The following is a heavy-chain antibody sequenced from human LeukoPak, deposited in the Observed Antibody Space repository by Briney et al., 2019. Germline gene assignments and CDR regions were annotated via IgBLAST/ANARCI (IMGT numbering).Heavy chain of an antibody. J-gene: IGHJ6*02. V-gene: IGHV3-48*01. CDR3: ARESVTIVVVPAATRDYYYYGMDV. Sequence: PGGSLRLSCAASGFTFSGYSMNWVRQAPGKGLEWVSYISSSSSTIYYADSVEGRFTISRDNAKNSLYLQMNSLRAEDTAVYYCARESVTIVVVPAATRDYYYYGMDVWGQGTTVTVSS. CDR1: GFTFSGYS. CDR2: ISSSSSTI. D-gene: IGHD2-2*01.